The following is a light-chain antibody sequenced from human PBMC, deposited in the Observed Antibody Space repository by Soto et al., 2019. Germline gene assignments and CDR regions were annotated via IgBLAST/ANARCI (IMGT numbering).Light chain of an antibody. Sequence: QSALTQPASVSGSPGQSITISCTGTSSDVGGFIFVSWYQQHPGRAPKLMIYDVSNRPSGVSNRFAGSKSGNTASLTISGLQADDDADYYCVSYTTSASNVFGTRTKLTVL. J-gene: IGLJ1*01. V-gene: IGLV2-14*01. CDR2: DVS. CDR3: VSYTTSASNV. CDR1: SSDVGGFIF.